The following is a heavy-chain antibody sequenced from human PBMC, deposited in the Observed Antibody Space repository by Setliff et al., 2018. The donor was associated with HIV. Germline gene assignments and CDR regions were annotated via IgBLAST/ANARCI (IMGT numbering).Heavy chain of an antibody. CDR2: IRYDGTTD. J-gene: IGHJ5*01. Sequence: GGSLRLSCVASGFNFNDYGMHWVRQAPGKGLEWVAGIRYDGTTDVYADSVKGRFTISRDNSKNTVFLQMKTVRPGDTAVYYCAKDDSTSSGWFESWGQGTLVTVSS. V-gene: IGHV3-30*02. CDR1: GFNFNDYG. CDR3: AKDDSTSSGWFES. D-gene: IGHD6-6*01.